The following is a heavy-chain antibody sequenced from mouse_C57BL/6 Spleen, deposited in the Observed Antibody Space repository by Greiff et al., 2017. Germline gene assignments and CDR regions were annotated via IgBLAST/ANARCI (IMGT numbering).Heavy chain of an antibody. CDR3: ARDYGSSAAWFAY. CDR1: GFTFSSYG. CDR2: ISSGGSYT. D-gene: IGHD1-1*01. J-gene: IGHJ3*01. Sequence: DVKLVESGGDLVKPGGSLKLSCAASGFTFSSYGMSWVRQTPDKRLEWVATISSGGSYTYYPDSVKGRFTISRDNAKNTLYLQMSSLKSEDTAMYYCARDYGSSAAWFAYWGQGTLVTVSA. V-gene: IGHV5-6*02.